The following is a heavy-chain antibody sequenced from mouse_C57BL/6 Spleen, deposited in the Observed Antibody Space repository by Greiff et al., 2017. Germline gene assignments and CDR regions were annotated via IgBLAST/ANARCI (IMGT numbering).Heavy chain of an antibody. D-gene: IGHD1-3*01. V-gene: IGHV1-81*01. Sequence: QVQLQQPGAELARPGASVKLSCKASGYTFTSYGISWVKQRPGQGLEWIGEIYPRSGNTYYNEKFKGKATLTADKSSSTAYMELRSLTSEDSAVYFCARGGSGYWYFDVWGTGTTVTVSS. CDR1: GYTFTSYG. CDR2: IYPRSGNT. J-gene: IGHJ1*03. CDR3: ARGGSGYWYFDV.